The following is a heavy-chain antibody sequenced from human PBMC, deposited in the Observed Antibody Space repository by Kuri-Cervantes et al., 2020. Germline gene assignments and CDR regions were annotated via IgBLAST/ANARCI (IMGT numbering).Heavy chain of an antibody. CDR2: INHSGST. V-gene: IGHV4-34*01. Sequence: SETLSLTCAVYGGSFSGYYWSWIRQPPGKGLEWIGEINHSGSTNYNPSLKSRVTISVDTSKNQFSLKLSSVTAADTALYYYASGTSMIHRRKRGYYGMDVWGQGTTVTVSS. J-gene: IGHJ6*02. CDR3: ASGTSMIHRRKRGYYGMDV. CDR1: GGSFSGYY. D-gene: IGHD3-22*01.